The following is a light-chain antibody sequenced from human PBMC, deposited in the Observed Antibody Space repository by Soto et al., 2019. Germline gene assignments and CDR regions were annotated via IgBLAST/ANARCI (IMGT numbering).Light chain of an antibody. J-gene: IGKJ1*01. CDR1: QGVNTN. CDR3: QQYNSWPRT. V-gene: IGKV3-15*01. Sequence: EIVMTQSPATLSVSPGEIATLSCRASQGVNTNLAWYQQKPGQAPQLLIYGASTRATGVPARFNGSGSGTEFTLTITSPQSEDFATYSCQQYNSWPRTFGHGTKV. CDR2: GAS.